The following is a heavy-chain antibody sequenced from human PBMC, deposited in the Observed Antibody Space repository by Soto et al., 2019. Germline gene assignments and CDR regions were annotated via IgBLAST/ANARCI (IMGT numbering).Heavy chain of an antibody. CDR3: AKHPYIAAAGTHLDP. D-gene: IGHD6-13*01. V-gene: IGHV3-23*01. CDR2: ISGSGGST. Sequence: GGSLRLSCAASGFTFSSYAMSWVRQAPGKGLEWVSAISGSGGSTYYADSVKGRFAISRDNSKNTLYLQMNSLRAEDTAVYYCAKHPYIAAAGTHLDPWGQGTLVTVSS. J-gene: IGHJ5*02. CDR1: GFTFSSYA.